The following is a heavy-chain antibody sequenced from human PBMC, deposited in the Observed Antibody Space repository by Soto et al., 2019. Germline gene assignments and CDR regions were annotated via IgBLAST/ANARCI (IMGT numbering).Heavy chain of an antibody. V-gene: IGHV3-23*01. CDR3: AKTASMTLRDGFDH. CDR2: ISGSGSNP. CDR1: GFTFSSYA. Sequence: EVQVLESGGGLVQPGGSLRLSCAASGFTFSSYAMNWVRQAPGQGLEWVSAISGSGSNPYYADSVKGRLTISRDNSKNTLYLQMNSLRAEDTALYHCAKTASMTLRDGFDHWGQGTLVTVSS. J-gene: IGHJ4*02. D-gene: IGHD2-21*02.